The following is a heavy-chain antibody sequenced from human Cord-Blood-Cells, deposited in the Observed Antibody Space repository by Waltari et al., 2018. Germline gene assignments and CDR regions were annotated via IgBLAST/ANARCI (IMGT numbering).Heavy chain of an antibody. CDR2: IYYSGST. J-gene: IGHJ4*02. D-gene: IGHD3-22*01. CDR3: ARQYYDSSGYYPFDY. V-gene: IGHV4-39*01. Sequence: QLQLQESGPGLVKPSETLSLTCTVSGGSISSRSYYWGWIRQPPGKGLEWIGRIYYSGSTYYNPSLKSRVTISVDTSKNQFSLKLSSVTAADTAVYYCARQYYDSSGYYPFDYWGQGTLVTVSS. CDR1: GGSISSRSYY.